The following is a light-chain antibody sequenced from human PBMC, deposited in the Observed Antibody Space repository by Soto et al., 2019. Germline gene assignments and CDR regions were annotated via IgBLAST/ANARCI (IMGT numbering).Light chain of an antibody. CDR1: QSITSW. Sequence: DIQMTQSPSTMSASVGDIVTITCRAIQSITSWLAWYQQKPGKAPKLLIYDASSLESGVPSRFSGSGSGTEFTLTISSLQPDDFATYYCQQCNSYPYTFGQGTKLEIK. J-gene: IGKJ2*01. CDR2: DAS. CDR3: QQCNSYPYT. V-gene: IGKV1-5*01.